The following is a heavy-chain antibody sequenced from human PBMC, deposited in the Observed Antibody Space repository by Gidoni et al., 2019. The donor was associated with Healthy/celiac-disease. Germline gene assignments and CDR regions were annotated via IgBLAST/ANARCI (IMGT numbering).Heavy chain of an antibody. D-gene: IGHD2-2*01. CDR3: ARVMAPSNCSSTSCYWGALYYYYGMDV. CDR1: GGSFSGYY. V-gene: IGHV4-34*01. J-gene: IGHJ6*02. Sequence: QVQLQQWGAGLLKPSETLSLTCAVYGGSFSGYYWSWIRQPPGKGLEWIGEINHSGSTNYNPSLKSRVTISVDTSKNQFSLKLSSVTAADTAVYYCARVMAPSNCSSTSCYWGALYYYYGMDVWGQGTTVTVSS. CDR2: INHSGST.